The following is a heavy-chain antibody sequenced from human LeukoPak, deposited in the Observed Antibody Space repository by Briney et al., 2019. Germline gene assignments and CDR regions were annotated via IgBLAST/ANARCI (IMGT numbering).Heavy chain of an antibody. D-gene: IGHD2-2*01. CDR3: ARVGLVVPAAMDY. V-gene: IGHV4-59*01. J-gene: IGHJ4*02. Sequence: SETLSLTCTVSGGSISSYYWSWIRQPPGKGLEWIGYIYYSGSTNYNPSLKSRVTIPVDTSKNQFSLKLSSVTAADTAVYYCARVGLVVPAAMDYWGQGTLVTVSS. CDR1: GGSISSYY. CDR2: IYYSGST.